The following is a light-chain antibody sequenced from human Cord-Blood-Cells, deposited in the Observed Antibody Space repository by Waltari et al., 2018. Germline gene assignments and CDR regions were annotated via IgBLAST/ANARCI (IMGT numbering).Light chain of an antibody. Sequence: DIQMTQSPSTLSASVGDRVTITCRASQSISSWFALYQQKPGKAPKLLIYDASSLESGVPSRFSGSGSGTEFTLTISSLQPDDFATYYCQQYNSYSPYTFGQGTKLEIK. V-gene: IGKV1-5*01. CDR1: QSISSW. CDR3: QQYNSYSPYT. CDR2: DAS. J-gene: IGKJ2*01.